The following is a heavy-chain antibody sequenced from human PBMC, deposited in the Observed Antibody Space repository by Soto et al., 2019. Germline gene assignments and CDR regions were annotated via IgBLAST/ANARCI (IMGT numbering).Heavy chain of an antibody. Sequence: PEGSLRLSCAASGFTFSSYAMHWVRQAPGKGLEWVAVISYDGSNKYYADSVKGRFTISRDNSKNTLYLQMNSLRAEDTAVYYCARDGIVVVPAARRYYYGMDVWGQGTTVTVSS. J-gene: IGHJ6*02. D-gene: IGHD2-2*01. CDR3: ARDGIVVVPAARRYYYGMDV. CDR2: ISYDGSNK. V-gene: IGHV3-30-3*01. CDR1: GFTFSSYA.